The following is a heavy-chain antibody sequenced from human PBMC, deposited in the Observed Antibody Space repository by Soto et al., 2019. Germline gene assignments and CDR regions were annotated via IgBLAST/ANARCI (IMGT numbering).Heavy chain of an antibody. CDR3: ARGVDDSSGYYRTRSEYYFDY. Sequence: ASVKVSCKASGYTFTSYAMHWVRQAPGQRREGMGWINAGNGNTKYSQKFQGRVTITRDTSASTAYMELSSLRSEDTAVYYCARGVDDSSGYYRTRSEYYFDYWGQGTLVTVSS. V-gene: IGHV1-3*01. CDR2: INAGNGNT. J-gene: IGHJ4*02. CDR1: GYTFTSYA. D-gene: IGHD3-22*01.